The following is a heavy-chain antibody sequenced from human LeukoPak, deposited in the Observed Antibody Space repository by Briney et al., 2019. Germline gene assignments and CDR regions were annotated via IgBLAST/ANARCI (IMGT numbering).Heavy chain of an antibody. CDR2: INPNSGGT. D-gene: IGHD5-18*01. J-gene: IGHJ4*02. CDR3: ARDQAMAGGGDY. V-gene: IGHV1-2*06. Sequence: ASVKVSCKASGYTFTGYYMHWVRQAPGQGLEWTGRINPNSGGTNYAQKFQGRVTMTRDTSISTAYMELSRLRSDDTAVYYCARDQAMAGGGDYWGQGTLVTVSS. CDR1: GYTFTGYY.